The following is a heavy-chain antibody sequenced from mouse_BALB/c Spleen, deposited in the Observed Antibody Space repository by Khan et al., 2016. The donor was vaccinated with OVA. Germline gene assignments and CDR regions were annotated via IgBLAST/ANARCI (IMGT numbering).Heavy chain of an antibody. CDR2: ISYSGST. J-gene: IGHJ3*01. Sequence: EVQLQEPGPGLVKPSQSLSLTCTVTGYSITSDYAWNWIRQFPENKLEWMGYISYSGSTSYTPSLKSRISITRDTSKNQLFLQLNSVTTDDTATYYCTGGRAYWGQGTLVTVSA. CDR3: TGGRAY. V-gene: IGHV3-2*02. CDR1: GYSITSDYA.